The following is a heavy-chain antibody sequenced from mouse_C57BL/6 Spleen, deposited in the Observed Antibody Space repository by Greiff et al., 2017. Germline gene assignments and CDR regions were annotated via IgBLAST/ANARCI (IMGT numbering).Heavy chain of an antibody. V-gene: IGHV1-72*01. D-gene: IGHD1-1*01. CDR2: IDPNSGGT. CDR1: GYTFTSYW. J-gene: IGHJ1*03. CDR3: ARFATEGYWYFDV. Sequence: QVQLQQPGAELVKPGASVKLSCKASGYTFTSYWMHWVKQRPGRGLEWIGRIDPNSGGTKYNEKFKSKATLTVDKPSSTAYMQLSSLTSEESAVYYCARFATEGYWYFDVWGTGTTVTVSS.